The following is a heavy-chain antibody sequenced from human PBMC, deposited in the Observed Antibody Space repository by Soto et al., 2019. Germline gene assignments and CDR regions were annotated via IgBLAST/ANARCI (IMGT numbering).Heavy chain of an antibody. J-gene: IGHJ4*02. D-gene: IGHD3-22*01. CDR2: MNPNSGNT. V-gene: IGHV1-8*01. Sequence: QVQLVQSGAEVKKPGASVKVSCKASGYTFTSYDINWVRQATGQGLEWMGWMNPNSGNTGYAQKFQGRVAMTRNTSISTAYMELSSLRSEDTAVYYCARVTKKVRVKDYWGQGTLVTVSS. CDR3: ARVTKKVRVKDY. CDR1: GYTFTSYD.